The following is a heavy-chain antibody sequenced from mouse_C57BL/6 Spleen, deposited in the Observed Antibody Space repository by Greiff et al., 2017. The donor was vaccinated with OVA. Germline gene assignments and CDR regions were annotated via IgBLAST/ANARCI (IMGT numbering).Heavy chain of an antibody. D-gene: IGHD1-1*01. CDR1: GYAFSSYW. CDR3: ARSGITTVVATRYAMDY. J-gene: IGHJ4*01. V-gene: IGHV1-80*01. CDR2: IYPGDGDT. Sequence: VQLQQSGAELVKPGASVKISCKASGYAFSSYWMNWVKQRPGKGLEWIGQIYPGDGDTNYNGKFKGKATLTADKSSSTAYMQLSSLTSEDSAVYFCARSGITTVVATRYAMDYWGQGTSVTVSS.